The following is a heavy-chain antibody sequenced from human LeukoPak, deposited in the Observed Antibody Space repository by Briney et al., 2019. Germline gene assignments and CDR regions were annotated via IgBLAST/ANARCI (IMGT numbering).Heavy chain of an antibody. Sequence: ASVKVSCKASGYTFINYVISWVRRAPGQGLEWMGWISANNGNTNYAQKLQGRVTMTTDTSTSTAYMELRSLRSEDTAVYYCARVNPYGSHWGQGTMVTVSS. V-gene: IGHV1-18*01. CDR1: GYTFINYV. CDR2: ISANNGNT. D-gene: IGHD4-17*01. J-gene: IGHJ3*01. CDR3: ARVNPYGSH.